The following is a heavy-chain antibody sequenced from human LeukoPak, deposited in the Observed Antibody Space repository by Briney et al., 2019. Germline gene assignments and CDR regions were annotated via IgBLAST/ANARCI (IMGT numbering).Heavy chain of an antibody. V-gene: IGHV4-61*02. CDR2: IYTSGST. CDR3: ARALSGDPFDY. J-gene: IGHJ4*02. D-gene: IGHD7-27*01. CDR1: GGSISSSSYY. Sequence: SETLSLTCTVSGGSISSSSYYWSWIRQPAGKGLEWIGRIYTSGSTNYNPSLKSRVTISVDTSKNQFSLKLSSVTAADTAVYYCARALSGDPFDYWGQGTLVTVSS.